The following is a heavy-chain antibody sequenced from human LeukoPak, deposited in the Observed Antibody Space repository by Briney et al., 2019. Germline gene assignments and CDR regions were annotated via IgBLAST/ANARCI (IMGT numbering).Heavy chain of an antibody. V-gene: IGHV4-38-2*01. CDR2: IYHSGSS. D-gene: IGHD3-22*01. CDR1: GYSISSGYY. CDR3: ARTLYYYDSSGYSY. Sequence: AETLSLTCAVSGYSISSGYYWGWIRQPPGKRLEWFGSIYHSGSSYYNPSLKSRVTISGDTSKNQFSLKLSSVTAADTAVYYCARTLYYYDSSGYSYWGQGTLVTVSS. J-gene: IGHJ4*02.